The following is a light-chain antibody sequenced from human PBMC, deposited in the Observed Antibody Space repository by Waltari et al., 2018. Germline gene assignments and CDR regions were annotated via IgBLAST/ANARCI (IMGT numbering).Light chain of an antibody. J-gene: IGLJ3*02. CDR1: RSNIGSNY. CDR3: AAWDDSLSGRV. Sequence: QSVLTQPPSASGTPGQRVTISCSGSRSNIGSNYVYWYQQLPGTAPKLLIYRNKQRPSGVPDRFSASKSGTSASRAISGLRSEDEADYYCAAWDDSLSGRVFGGGTKVTVL. CDR2: RNK. V-gene: IGLV1-47*01.